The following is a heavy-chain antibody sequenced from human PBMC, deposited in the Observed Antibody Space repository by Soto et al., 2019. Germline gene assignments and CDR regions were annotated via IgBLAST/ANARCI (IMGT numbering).Heavy chain of an antibody. CDR2: IYYTGST. V-gene: IGHV4-39*01. CDR3: ARHVNALRLYYFDY. D-gene: IGHD1-1*01. CDR1: GGSISSGSFY. Sequence: TSETLSLTRTFSGGSISSGSFYWGWIRQPPGEGLEWIGSIYYTGSTYYNPSLKSRVTISVDTSKKQFSLNLSSVTAADTAVYYCARHVNALRLYYFDYWGQGTLVTVSS. J-gene: IGHJ4*02.